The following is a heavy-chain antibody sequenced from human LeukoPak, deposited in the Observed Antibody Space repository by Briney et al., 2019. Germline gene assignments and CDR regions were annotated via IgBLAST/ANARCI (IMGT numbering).Heavy chain of an antibody. Sequence: PGGSLRLSCAASGFTFSSYSMNWVRQAPGKGLEWVSSISSSSSYIYYADSVKGRFTISRDNAKNSLYLQMNSLRAEDTAVYYCARDSGRITMIVVVYYMDVWGKGTTVTVSS. J-gene: IGHJ6*03. V-gene: IGHV3-21*01. CDR2: ISSSSSYI. D-gene: IGHD3-22*01. CDR1: GFTFSSYS. CDR3: ARDSGRITMIVVVYYMDV.